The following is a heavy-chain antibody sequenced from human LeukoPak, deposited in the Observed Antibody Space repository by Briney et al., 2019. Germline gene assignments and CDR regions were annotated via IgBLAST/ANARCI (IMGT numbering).Heavy chain of an antibody. CDR3: ARLKTPYYYDSSGPKMYYYYYYMDV. V-gene: IGHV4-38-2*02. D-gene: IGHD3-22*01. J-gene: IGHJ6*03. Sequence: SETLSLTCTVSGYSISSGYYWGWIRQPPGKGLEWIGYIYYSGSTNYNPSLKSRVTISVDTSKNQFSLKLSSVTAADTAVYYCARLKTPYYYDSSGPKMYYYYYYMDVWGKGTTVTISS. CDR1: GYSISSGYY. CDR2: IYYSGST.